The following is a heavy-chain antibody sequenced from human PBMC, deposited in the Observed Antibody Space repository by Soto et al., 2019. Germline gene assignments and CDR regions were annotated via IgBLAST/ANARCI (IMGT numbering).Heavy chain of an antibody. CDR2: INAGNGNT. J-gene: IGHJ6*02. D-gene: IGHD3-22*01. V-gene: IGHV1-3*01. CDR1: GYTFTSYA. Sequence: QVQLVQTRAQVKKPGASVTVSCKASGYTFTSYAMHWVSQAPGQRLEWMGWINAGNGNTKYSQKFQGRVTITRDTSASTAYMELSSLRSDDTAVYYCARSSYYYDSSGYYYIHYYYGMDVWGQGTTVTVSS. CDR3: ARSSYYYDSSGYYYIHYYYGMDV.